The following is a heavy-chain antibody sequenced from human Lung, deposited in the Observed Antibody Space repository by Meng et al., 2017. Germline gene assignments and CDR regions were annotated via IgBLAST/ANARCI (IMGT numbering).Heavy chain of an antibody. Sequence: GGSLRPSCAASGFTFSSYNMHWVRQTPGEGLVWVSRINTDASSTTYADSVKGRFTIPRDDAKNTVYLQMNSLRAEDTAVYYCARDADWVIFDHWGQGALVTVSS. V-gene: IGHV3-74*03. CDR1: GFTFSSYN. CDR3: ARDADWVIFDH. D-gene: IGHD3-9*01. J-gene: IGHJ4*02. CDR2: INTDASST.